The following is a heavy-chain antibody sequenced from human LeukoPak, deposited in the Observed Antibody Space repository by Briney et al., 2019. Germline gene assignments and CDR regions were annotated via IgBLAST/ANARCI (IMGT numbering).Heavy chain of an antibody. J-gene: IGHJ4*02. Sequence: GGSLRLSCAASEFTFSNYWMTWVRQAPGKGLEWVANIKQDGSEMYYVDSVKGRFTISRDNAKNSLYLQMNSLRAEDTAIYYCAKVTGGDMITYGGLDYWGQGTLVTVSS. V-gene: IGHV3-7*03. CDR2: IKQDGSEM. D-gene: IGHD3-16*01. CDR1: EFTFSNYW. CDR3: AKVTGGDMITYGGLDY.